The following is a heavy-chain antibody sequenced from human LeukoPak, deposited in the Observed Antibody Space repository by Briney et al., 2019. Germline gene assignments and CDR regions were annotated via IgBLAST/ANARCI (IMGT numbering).Heavy chain of an antibody. CDR3: AKSDIATMIMSDFYC. V-gene: IGHV3-30*18. Sequence: GGSLTLSCAVSGFTFSNYGMHWVRQAPGKGLEWVALISYDGSNKYFAACVKGRLTLSRHNYKNEVSVHTQRLRAGPAAVSFGAKSDIATMIMSDFYCWGQGALVTVSS. CDR1: GFTFSNYG. J-gene: IGHJ4*02. CDR2: ISYDGSNK. D-gene: IGHD3-22*01.